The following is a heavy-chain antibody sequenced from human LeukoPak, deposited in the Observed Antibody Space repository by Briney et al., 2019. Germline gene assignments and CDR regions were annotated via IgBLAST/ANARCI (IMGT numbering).Heavy chain of an antibody. CDR3: ARRRDWNDVLDS. CDR2: ISHDGNT. CDR1: GESFSDYY. V-gene: IGHV4-34*01. D-gene: IGHD1-1*01. Sequence: PSETLSLTCAVYGESFSDYYWSWIRQPPEKGLEWIGQISHDGNTNYNPSLKSRVTLSTDMSKNQFSLRLTSVTTADTAIYYCARRRDWNDVLDSWGQGTPVTVSS. J-gene: IGHJ4*02.